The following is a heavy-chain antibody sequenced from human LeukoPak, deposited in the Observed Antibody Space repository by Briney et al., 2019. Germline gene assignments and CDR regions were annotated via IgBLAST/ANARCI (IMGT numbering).Heavy chain of an antibody. Sequence: ASVKVSCKASGYTFTGYYMHWVRQAPGQGLEWMGWINPNSGGTNYAQKFQGRVTMTRDTSISTAYMELSRLRSDDTAVYYCAAYYYGSGSYYNGYVVWGQGTLVTVSS. V-gene: IGHV1-2*02. CDR3: AAYYYGSGSYYNGYVV. CDR2: INPNSGGT. CDR1: GYTFTGYY. D-gene: IGHD3-10*01. J-gene: IGHJ4*02.